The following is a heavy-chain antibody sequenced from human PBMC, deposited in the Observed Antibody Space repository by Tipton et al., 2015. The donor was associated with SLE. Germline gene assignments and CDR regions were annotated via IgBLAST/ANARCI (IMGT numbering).Heavy chain of an antibody. Sequence: TLSLTCTVSGGSISSSSYYWGWLRQPPGKGLEWIGSIYYSGSTYYNLSLKSRVTISVDTSKNQFSLKLSSATAADTAVYYCAGSYCSGGSCHTRGWFDPWGQGTLVTVSS. CDR3: AGSYCSGGSCHTRGWFDP. D-gene: IGHD2-15*01. J-gene: IGHJ5*02. CDR2: IYYSGST. CDR1: GGSISSSSYY. V-gene: IGHV4-39*01.